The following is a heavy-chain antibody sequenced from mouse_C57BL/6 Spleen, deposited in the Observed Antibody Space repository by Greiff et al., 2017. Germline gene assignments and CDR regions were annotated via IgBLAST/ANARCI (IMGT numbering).Heavy chain of an antibody. CDR2: ISYDGSN. CDR3: AREGRNYDGYYDAMDY. D-gene: IGHD2-3*01. V-gene: IGHV3-6*01. CDR1: GYSITSGYY. J-gene: IGHJ4*01. Sequence: EVQLVESGPGLVKPSQSLSLTCSVTGYSITSGYYWNWIRQFPGNKLEWMGYISYDGSNNYNPSLKNRISITRDTSKNQFFLKLNSVTTEDTATYYCAREGRNYDGYYDAMDYWGQGTSVTVSS.